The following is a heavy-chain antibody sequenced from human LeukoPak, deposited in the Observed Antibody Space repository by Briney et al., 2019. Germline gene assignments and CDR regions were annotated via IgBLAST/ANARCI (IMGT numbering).Heavy chain of an antibody. CDR1: GFTFSSYG. CDR3: AAVIDY. Sequence: GGSLRLSCAASGFTFSSYGMHWVRQAPGKGLEWVAFIRYDGSNKYYADSVKGRFTISRDNAKNSVFLQMISLRAEDTAVYYCAAVIDYWGQGTLVTVSS. V-gene: IGHV3-30*02. J-gene: IGHJ4*02. CDR2: IRYDGSNK.